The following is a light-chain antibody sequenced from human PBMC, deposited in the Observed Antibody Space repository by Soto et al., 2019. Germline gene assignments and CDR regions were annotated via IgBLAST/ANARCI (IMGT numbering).Light chain of an antibody. J-gene: IGKJ1*01. CDR2: ATS. V-gene: IGKV1-39*01. Sequence: DIQMTQSPSSLSASVGDRVNITCRASQPMSSYLNWYQQKPGKAPKLLIYATSSLQSGVSSRFSGSGSGTDFTLTISGLQPEDLATYYCQQTYSSPPWTFGQGTKV. CDR1: QPMSSY. CDR3: QQTYSSPPWT.